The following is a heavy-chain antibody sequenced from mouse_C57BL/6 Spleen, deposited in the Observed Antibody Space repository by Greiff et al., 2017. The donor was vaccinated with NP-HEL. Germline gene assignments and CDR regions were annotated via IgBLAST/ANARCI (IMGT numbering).Heavy chain of an antibody. CDR2: IRNKANGYTT. CDR1: GFTFTDYY. J-gene: IGHJ4*01. D-gene: IGHD2-4*01. CDR3: ARSIYYDLYYYAMDY. V-gene: IGHV7-3*01. Sequence: EVKLMESGGGLVQPGGSLSLSCAASGFTFTDYYMSWVRQPPGKALEWLGFIRNKANGYTTEYSASVKGRFTISIDNSQNILYLQMNALRAEDSATYYCARSIYYDLYYYAMDYWGQGTSVTVSS.